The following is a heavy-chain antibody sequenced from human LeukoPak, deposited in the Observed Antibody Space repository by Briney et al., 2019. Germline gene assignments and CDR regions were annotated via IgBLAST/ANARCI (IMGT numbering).Heavy chain of an antibody. J-gene: IGHJ4*02. CDR2: IYYSGST. Sequence: PSETLSLTCTVSGGSISSYYWSWIRQPPGKGLEWIGYIYYSGSTNYNPSLKSRVTISVDTSKNQFTLKLSSVTAADTAVYYCARRVFGSSSFTFDYWGQGTLVTVSS. D-gene: IGHD6-13*01. CDR1: GGSISSYY. V-gene: IGHV4-59*01. CDR3: ARRVFGSSSFTFDY.